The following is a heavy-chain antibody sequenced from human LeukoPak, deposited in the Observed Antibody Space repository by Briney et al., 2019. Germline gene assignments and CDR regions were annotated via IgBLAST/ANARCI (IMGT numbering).Heavy chain of an antibody. J-gene: IGHJ4*02. Sequence: ETLSLTCTVSGGSISSYYWSWVRQAPGKGLEWVSAISGSGGSTYYADSVKGRFTISRDNSKNTLYLQMNSLRAEDTAVYYCAKDLIYCSSTSCYEPGGYYYVCWGQGTLVTVSS. CDR3: AKDLIYCSSTSCYEPGGYYYVC. CDR1: GGSISSYY. CDR2: ISGSGGST. V-gene: IGHV3-23*01. D-gene: IGHD2-2*01.